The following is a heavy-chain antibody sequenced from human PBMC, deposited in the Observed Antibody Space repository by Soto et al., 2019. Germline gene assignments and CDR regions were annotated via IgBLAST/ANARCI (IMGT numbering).Heavy chain of an antibody. CDR3: ARSVFP. V-gene: IGHV4-31*03. J-gene: IGHJ5*02. CDR2: IYYSGNT. CDR1: GCSISSSSYY. Sequence: SETLSLTCTVSGCSISSSSYYWSWIRQHPGKGLEWIGSIYYSGNTYYNPSLKSRVTISVDTSKNQFSLKLTSVTAADTAVYYCARSVFPWGQGTLVTV.